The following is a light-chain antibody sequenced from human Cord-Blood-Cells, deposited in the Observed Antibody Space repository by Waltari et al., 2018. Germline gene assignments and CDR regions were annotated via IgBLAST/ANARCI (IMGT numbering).Light chain of an antibody. CDR1: QSISSW. CDR3: QQYNSYSSYT. J-gene: IGKJ2*01. Sequence: DIQMNQSPSTLSASVGNIVTITCRASQSISSWLAWYQQKPGKAPKLLIYDASSLESGVASRFSGSGSGTEFTLTISSLQPDDFATYYCQQYNSYSSYTFGQGTKLEIK. V-gene: IGKV1-5*01. CDR2: DAS.